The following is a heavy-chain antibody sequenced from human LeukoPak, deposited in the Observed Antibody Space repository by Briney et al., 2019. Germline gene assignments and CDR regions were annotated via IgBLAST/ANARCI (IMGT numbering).Heavy chain of an antibody. V-gene: IGHV1-2*02. D-gene: IGHD3-10*01. CDR1: GYTFTGYY. CDR3: ASHSRRYYYGSGSYPWDY. Sequence: GASVKVSCKASGYTFTGYYMHWVRQAPGQGLEWMGWIDPNSGDTNYAQKFQGRVTITADESTSTAYMELSSLRSEDTAVYYCASHSRRYYYGSGSYPWDYWGQGTLVTVSS. J-gene: IGHJ4*02. CDR2: IDPNSGDT.